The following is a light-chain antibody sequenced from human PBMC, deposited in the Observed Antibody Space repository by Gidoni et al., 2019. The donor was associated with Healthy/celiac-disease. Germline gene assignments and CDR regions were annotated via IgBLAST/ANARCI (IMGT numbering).Light chain of an antibody. CDR3: QQRSNWHGT. J-gene: IGKJ4*02. CDR1: QGVSSY. CDR2: DAS. V-gene: IGKV3D-11*01. Sequence: IVLTSSPSTLSLSPGERATLSCRASQGVSSYLAWYQQKPGQAPRLLIYDASNRATGVPARFSGSGPGTDFTLTISSLEPEDFAVYYCQQRSNWHGTFXGXTKVEIK.